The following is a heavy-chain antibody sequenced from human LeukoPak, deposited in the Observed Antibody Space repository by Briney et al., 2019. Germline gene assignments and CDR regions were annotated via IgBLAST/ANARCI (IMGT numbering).Heavy chain of an antibody. V-gene: IGHV4-59*01. CDR2: IDNTGST. CDR3: ARAPGALDY. J-gene: IGHJ4*02. D-gene: IGHD7-27*01. Sequence: SSETLSLTCTVSGGSIGSFYWYWIRQPPGKGLEWIGYIDNTGSTSYNPSLKSRVIMSVDTSKNRFSLKLTSVTVADTAMYYCARAPGALDYWGRGTLVTVS. CDR1: GGSIGSFY.